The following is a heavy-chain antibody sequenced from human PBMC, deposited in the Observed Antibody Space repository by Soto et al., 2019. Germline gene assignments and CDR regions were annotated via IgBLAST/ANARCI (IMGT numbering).Heavy chain of an antibody. CDR1: GFTFSSYC. V-gene: IGHV3-74*01. J-gene: IGHJ4*02. CDR3: VKGSDCSSFSCFARVDY. D-gene: IGHD2-2*01. CDR2: INSEGSDA. Sequence: GGSLRLSCAASGFTFSSYCMHWVRQGPEKGLVWVSRINSEGSDAVYADSVKGRFTISRDNSKNTLYLQMSSLRAADTAVYYCVKGSDCSSFSCFARVDYWGQGTLVTVSS.